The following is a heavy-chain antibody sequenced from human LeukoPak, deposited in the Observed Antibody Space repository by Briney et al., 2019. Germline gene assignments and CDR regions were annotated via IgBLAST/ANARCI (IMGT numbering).Heavy chain of an antibody. V-gene: IGHV4-38-2*01. D-gene: IGHD6-13*01. Sequence: KPSETLSLTCAVSGYSISSGYYWGWIRQPLGKGLEWIGSIYHSGSTYYNPSLKSRVTISIDTSKNEFSLKLSSVTAADTGVYYCARALGYGSSPPWFDPWGQGTLVTASS. CDR2: IYHSGST. CDR3: ARALGYGSSPPWFDP. CDR1: GYSISSGYY. J-gene: IGHJ5*02.